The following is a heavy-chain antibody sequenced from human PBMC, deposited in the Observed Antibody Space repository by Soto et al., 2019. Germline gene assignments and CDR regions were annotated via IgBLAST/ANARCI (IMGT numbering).Heavy chain of an antibody. CDR2: MSPSNGNT. J-gene: IGHJ4*02. V-gene: IGHV1-8*01. D-gene: IGHD1-26*01. Sequence: ASVKVSCKASGYTFTNYDINWLRQATGQGLEWMGWMSPSNGNTGYAQKFQGRVTMTRDTSISTAYMELSSLTSADTAVYYCARFVRHQLPTIDYWGQGALVTVSP. CDR1: GYTFTNYD. CDR3: ARFVRHQLPTIDY.